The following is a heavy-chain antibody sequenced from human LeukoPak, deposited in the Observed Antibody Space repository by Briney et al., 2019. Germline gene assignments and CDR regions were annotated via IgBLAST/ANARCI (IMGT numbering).Heavy chain of an antibody. CDR1: GYTFTGYY. CDR2: INPNSGGT. J-gene: IGHJ1*01. V-gene: IGHV1-2*04. CDR3: ARDQARRSPEYFQH. Sequence: ASVKVSCKASGYTFTGYYMHWVRQAPGQGLEWMGWINPNSGGTNYAQKFQGWVAMTRDTSTSTVYMELSSLRSEDTAVYYCARDQARRSPEYFQHWGQGTLVAVSS.